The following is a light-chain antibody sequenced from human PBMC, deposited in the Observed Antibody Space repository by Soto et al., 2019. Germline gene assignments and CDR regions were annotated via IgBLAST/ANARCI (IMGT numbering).Light chain of an antibody. J-gene: IGKJ5*01. CDR3: QQRSNWPVT. V-gene: IGKV3-11*01. CDR1: QSVSSY. CDR2: DAS. Sequence: EIVLTQSPATLSLSPGERATLSCRASQSVSSYLAWYQQKPGQAPRLLIYDASNRATGFPARFSGSGSGTDFTLTISILEPDDFAVYYCQQRSNWPVTFGQGTRLEPK.